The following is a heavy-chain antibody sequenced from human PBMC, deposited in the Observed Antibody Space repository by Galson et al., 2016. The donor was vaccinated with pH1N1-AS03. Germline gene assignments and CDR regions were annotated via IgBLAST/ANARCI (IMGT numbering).Heavy chain of an antibody. CDR1: GFRLSNHW. D-gene: IGHD6-19*01. CDR2: IYPGDSDS. Sequence: QSGAEVKKPGESLKISCEGSGFRLSNHWIGWVRQMPGKGLEWMGIIYPGDSDSRYSPSFQGHVTISADKSINTAYLQWTSLQASDTAMYYCAKLAVAGRWFFDYWGQGIMVTVSS. J-gene: IGHJ4*03. V-gene: IGHV5-51*03. CDR3: AKLAVAGRWFFDY.